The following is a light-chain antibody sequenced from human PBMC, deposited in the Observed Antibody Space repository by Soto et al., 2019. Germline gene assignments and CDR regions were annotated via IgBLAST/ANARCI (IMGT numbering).Light chain of an antibody. J-gene: IGLJ1*01. Sequence: QAALTQPASVSGSPGQSITMSCTLTRGDVGIYNLVSWYQLHPGKVPKLIIYEDTKRPSGISSRFSGSESGITAFLTISGLQAEDEADYYCCSYAGSSTYVFGTGTKVTVL. CDR3: CSYAGSSTYV. CDR1: RGDVGIYNL. CDR2: EDT. V-gene: IGLV2-23*01.